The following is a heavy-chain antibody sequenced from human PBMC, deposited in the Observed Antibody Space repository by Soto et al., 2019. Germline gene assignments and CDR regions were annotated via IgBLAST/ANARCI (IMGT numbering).Heavy chain of an antibody. J-gene: IGHJ3*01. CDR3: ATPGGRDFNAFDV. CDR2: IFPIDSDT. CDR1: GYTFTRNW. D-gene: IGHD2-21*02. V-gene: IGHV5-51*01. Sequence: PGESLKISCKGSGYTFTRNWTGWVRQMPGKGLEWMGIIFPIDSDTRYSPSSQGQVTISADNSISTAYLQWSSLKASDTAIYYCATPGGRDFNAFDVWGKGTRVTVS.